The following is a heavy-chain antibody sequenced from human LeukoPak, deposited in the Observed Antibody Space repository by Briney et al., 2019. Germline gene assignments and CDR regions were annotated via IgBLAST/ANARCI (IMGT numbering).Heavy chain of an antibody. CDR1: GGSVSSVTYS. CDR3: ARFFGDLNNWFGP. J-gene: IGHJ5*02. D-gene: IGHD3-10*01. CDR2: IYHSGNT. Sequence: SETLSLTCAVSGGSVSSVTYSWSWIRQPPGKGLEWIGYIYHSGNTYYNPSLESRVTMSVDRSKNQFSLKLVSVTAADTAVYFCARFFGDLNNWFGPWGQGTHVTVSS. V-gene: IGHV4-30-2*01.